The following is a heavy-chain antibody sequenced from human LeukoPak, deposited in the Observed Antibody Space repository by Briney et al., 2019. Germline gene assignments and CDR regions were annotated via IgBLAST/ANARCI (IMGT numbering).Heavy chain of an antibody. CDR3: AKRSGGPSPFDY. D-gene: IGHD3-3*01. Sequence: PGGSLRLSCAASGFIFSSYGMAWVRQAPRKGLEWVSDISGGGIRTDYADSVKGRFTISRDNSRHTLYLQMNSLRAEDTAVYYCAKRSGGPSPFDYWGQGTLVTVSS. CDR2: ISGGGIRT. V-gene: IGHV3-23*01. CDR1: GFIFSSYG. J-gene: IGHJ4*02.